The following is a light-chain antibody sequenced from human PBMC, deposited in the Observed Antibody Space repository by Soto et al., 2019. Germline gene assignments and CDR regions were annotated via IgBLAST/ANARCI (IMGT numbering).Light chain of an antibody. CDR3: QQYKNWLALT. J-gene: IGKJ4*01. Sequence: IVMTQSPATLSVSRGERANLSCRASQSVGTKLAWYQQTPGQAPRLLIYGASTRATGIPARFSGSGSGTEFTLTISSLQSEDSAVYYCQQYKNWLALTFGGGTKVDIK. CDR1: QSVGTK. CDR2: GAS. V-gene: IGKV3-15*01.